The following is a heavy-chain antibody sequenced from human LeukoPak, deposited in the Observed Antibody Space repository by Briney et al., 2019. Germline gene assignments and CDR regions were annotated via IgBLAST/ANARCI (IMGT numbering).Heavy chain of an antibody. CDR3: ARDRSSSYGMDV. CDR1: VGSINSGGYN. V-gene: IGHV4-31*03. D-gene: IGHD6-6*01. Sequence: SQTMCLTCTVSVGSINSGGYNWSWMRQHPGKGLEWIGYIYYSGSTYYNPSLKSRVTISVDTSKNQFSLKLSSVTAADTAVYYCARDRSSSYGMDVWGQGTTVTVSS. J-gene: IGHJ6*02. CDR2: IYYSGST.